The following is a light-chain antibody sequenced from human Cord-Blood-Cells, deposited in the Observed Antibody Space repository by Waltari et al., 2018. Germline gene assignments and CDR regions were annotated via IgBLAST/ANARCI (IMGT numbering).Light chain of an antibody. CDR3: QQYNNWPPGT. Sequence: EIVMTQSPATLSVSPGERATLSCRASQSVSSNFAWYQQKPGQAPRLLIYGASTRATGIPARFSGSVSGTEFTLTISSLQSEDFAVYYCQQYNNWPPGTFGQGTKVEIK. CDR2: GAS. CDR1: QSVSSN. J-gene: IGKJ1*01. V-gene: IGKV3-15*01.